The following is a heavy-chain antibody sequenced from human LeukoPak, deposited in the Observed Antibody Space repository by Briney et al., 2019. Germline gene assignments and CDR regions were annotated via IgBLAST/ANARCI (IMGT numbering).Heavy chain of an antibody. CDR2: ITWDGGST. Sequence: GGSLRLSCAASGFTFDDYAMHWVRQAPGKGLEWVSLITWDGGSTYYADSVKGRFTISRDNSKNSLYLQMNSLRPEDTALYYRAKEPYFDLWGRGTLVTVSS. CDR3: AKEPYFDL. V-gene: IGHV3-43D*03. CDR1: GFTFDDYA. J-gene: IGHJ2*01.